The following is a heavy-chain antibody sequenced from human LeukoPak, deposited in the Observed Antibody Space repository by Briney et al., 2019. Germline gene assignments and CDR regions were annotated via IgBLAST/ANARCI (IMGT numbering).Heavy chain of an antibody. J-gene: IGHJ5*02. D-gene: IGHD3-10*01. CDR3: ARGRMVRGVTWWFDP. V-gene: IGHV1-8*01. Sequence: GASVKVSCKASGYTFTSYDINWVRQATGQGLEWMGWMYPNSGNTGYAQKFQGRVTMTRNTSIATAYMELSSLRSEDTAVYYCARGRMVRGVTWWFDPWGQGTLVTVSS. CDR2: MYPNSGNT. CDR1: GYTFTSYD.